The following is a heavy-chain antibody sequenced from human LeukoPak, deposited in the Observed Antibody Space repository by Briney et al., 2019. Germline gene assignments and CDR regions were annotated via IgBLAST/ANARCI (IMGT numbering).Heavy chain of an antibody. J-gene: IGHJ3*02. Sequence: ASVKVSCKASGYTFTSYDINWVRQATGQGLEWMGWVNPNSGNTGYAQKFQGRVTMTRNTSISTAYMELSSLRSEDTAVYYCARGLMYYYESRGYRDAFDILGQGTLVNVTS. CDR2: VNPNSGNT. CDR1: GYTFTSYD. V-gene: IGHV1-8*01. D-gene: IGHD3-22*01. CDR3: ARGLMYYYESRGYRDAFDI.